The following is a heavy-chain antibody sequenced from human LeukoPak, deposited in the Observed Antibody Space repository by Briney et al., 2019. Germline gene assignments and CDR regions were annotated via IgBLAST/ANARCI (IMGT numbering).Heavy chain of an antibody. J-gene: IGHJ6*02. V-gene: IGHV4-31*03. Sequence: SETLSLTCTVSGGSISSGGYYWSWIRQHPGKGLEWIGYIYYSGSTYYNPSLKSRVTISVDTSKNQFSLKLSSVTAADTAVYYCARDSPNTRYYYYYGTDVWGQGTTVTVSS. CDR2: IYYSGST. CDR3: ARDSPNTRYYYYYGTDV. CDR1: GGSISSGGYY.